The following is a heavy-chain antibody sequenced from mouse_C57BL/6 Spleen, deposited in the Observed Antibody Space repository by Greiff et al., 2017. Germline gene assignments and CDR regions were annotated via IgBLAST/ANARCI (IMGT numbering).Heavy chain of an antibody. CDR1: GYTFTDYN. J-gene: IGHJ3*01. D-gene: IGHD1-1*01. CDR2: INPNNGGT. Sequence: EVQLQQSGPELVKPGASVKIPCKASGYTFTDYNMDWVKQSHGKSLEWIGDINPNNGGTIYNQKFKGKATLTVDKSSSTAYMELRRLTSEDTAVYYGARDYGSSSAWFAYWGQGTLVTVSA. CDR3: ARDYGSSSAWFAY. V-gene: IGHV1-18*01.